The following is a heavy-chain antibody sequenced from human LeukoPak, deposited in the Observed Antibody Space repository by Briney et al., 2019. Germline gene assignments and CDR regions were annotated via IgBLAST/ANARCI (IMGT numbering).Heavy chain of an antibody. V-gene: IGHV4-30-4*08. J-gene: IGHJ3*02. Sequence: SETLSLTCTVSGGSISSGDYYWSCILQPPGKGLEWIGYIYYSGSTYYNPSLKSRVTISVDTSKNQFSLKLSSVTAADTAVYYCARAPEYSGSWDDAFDIWGQGTMVTVSS. CDR2: IYYSGST. CDR1: GGSISSGDYY. CDR3: ARAPEYSGSWDDAFDI. D-gene: IGHD1-26*01.